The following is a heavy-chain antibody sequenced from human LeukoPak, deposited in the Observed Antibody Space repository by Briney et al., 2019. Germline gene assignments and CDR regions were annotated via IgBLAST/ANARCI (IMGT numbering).Heavy chain of an antibody. CDR2: MNPNSGNT. Sequence: ASVKVSCKASGYTFTSYDINWVRQATGRGLEWMGWMNPNSGNTGYAQKFQGRVTITRNTSISTAYMELSSLRSEDTAVYYCARGLLWFGELLYRFGPWGQGTLVTVSS. D-gene: IGHD3-10*01. CDR3: ARGLLWFGELLYRFGP. CDR1: GYTFTSYD. J-gene: IGHJ5*02. V-gene: IGHV1-8*03.